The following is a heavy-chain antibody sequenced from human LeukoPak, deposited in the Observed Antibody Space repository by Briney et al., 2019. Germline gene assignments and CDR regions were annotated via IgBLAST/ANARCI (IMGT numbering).Heavy chain of an antibody. Sequence: PSETLSLTCTVSGGSISSSSYYWGWIRQPPGKGLEWIGCIYYSGSTYYNPSLKSRVAISVDTSKNQFSLKLSSVTAADTAVYYCARISGPGDYWGQGTLVTVSS. D-gene: IGHD3-10*01. CDR2: IYYSGST. CDR3: ARISGPGDY. CDR1: GGSISSSSYY. J-gene: IGHJ4*02. V-gene: IGHV4-39*01.